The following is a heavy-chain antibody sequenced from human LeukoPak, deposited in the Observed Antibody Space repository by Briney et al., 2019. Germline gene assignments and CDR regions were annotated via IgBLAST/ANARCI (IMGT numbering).Heavy chain of an antibody. CDR2: IIPIFGTA. CDR3: ARRGGYSYGYYSYYYMDV. CDR1: GGTFISYA. V-gene: IGHV1-69*05. D-gene: IGHD5-18*01. Sequence: SVKVSCKASGGTFISYAISWVRQAPGQGLEWRGGIIPIFGTANYAQKFQGRVTITTDESTTTAYMELSSLRSEDTAVYYCARRGGYSYGYYSYYYMDVWGKGTTVTVSS. J-gene: IGHJ6*03.